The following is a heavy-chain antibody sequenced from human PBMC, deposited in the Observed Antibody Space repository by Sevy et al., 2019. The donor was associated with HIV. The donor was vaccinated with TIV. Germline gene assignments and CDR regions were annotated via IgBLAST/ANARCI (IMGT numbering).Heavy chain of an antibody. J-gene: IGHJ4*02. Sequence: GGSLRLSCAVSGFSGFTFSSYAMSWVRQAPGKGLEWVSNVSDSGDATYYADSVKGRFTFSRDNSKNTLFLQMSSLRAEDAATDFCARNDYYDTIGGTGNIDYWGQGTLVTVSS. CDR1: GFSGFTFSSYA. V-gene: IGHV3-23*01. D-gene: IGHD3-22*01. CDR2: VSDSGDAT. CDR3: ARNDYYDTIGGTGNIDY.